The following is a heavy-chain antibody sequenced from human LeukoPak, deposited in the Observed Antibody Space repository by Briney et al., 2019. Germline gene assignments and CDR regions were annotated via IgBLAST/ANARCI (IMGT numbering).Heavy chain of an antibody. J-gene: IGHJ4*02. CDR2: ISGSGGRR. CDR3: AKGGFYGYRHFDC. D-gene: IGHD5-18*01. V-gene: IGHV3-23*01. CDR1: GFTFRSYA. Sequence: GGSLRLSCAAPGFTFRSYAMTWVRQAPGKGLGWVSAISGSGGRRYYAQCVKGRFTISRDKSQNTLYLQMNSVRAEDTAVCCCAKGGFYGYRHFDCWGQGTLVTVSS.